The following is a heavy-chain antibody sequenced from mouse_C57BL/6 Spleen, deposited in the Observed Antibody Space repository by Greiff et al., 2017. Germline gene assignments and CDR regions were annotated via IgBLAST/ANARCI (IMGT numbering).Heavy chain of an antibody. CDR1: GYTFTSYD. CDR2: IYPRDGST. V-gene: IGHV1-85*01. J-gene: IGHJ4*01. D-gene: IGHD1-1*01. CDR3: ARSYYGSSWGYAMDY. Sequence: ESGPELVKPGASVKLSCKASGYTFTSYDINWVKQRPGQGLGWIGWIYPRDGSTKYNEKFKGKATLTVDTSSSTAYMELHSLTSEDSAVYFCARSYYGSSWGYAMDYWGQGTSVTVSS.